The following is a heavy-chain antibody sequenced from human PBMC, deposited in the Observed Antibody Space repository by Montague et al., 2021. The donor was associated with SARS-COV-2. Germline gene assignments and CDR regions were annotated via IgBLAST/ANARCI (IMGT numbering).Heavy chain of an antibody. Sequence: SLRLSCAASGFTFSSYAMSWVRQAPGKGLEWVSVIYSGGSSTYYADSVKGRFTISRDNSKNTLYLQMNSLRAEDPAVYYCAKSLFRDFVGFWTTSRRYYFDYWGQGTLVTVSS. J-gene: IGHJ4*02. CDR2: IYSGGSST. CDR1: GFTFSSYA. V-gene: IGHV3-23*03. D-gene: IGHD3/OR15-3a*01. CDR3: AKSLFRDFVGFWTTSRRYYFDY.